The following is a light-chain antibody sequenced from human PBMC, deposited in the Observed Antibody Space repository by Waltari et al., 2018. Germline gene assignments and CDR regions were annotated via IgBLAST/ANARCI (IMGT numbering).Light chain of an antibody. J-gene: IGKJ5*01. Sequence: ELVLTQSLATLSLSPVERATLSCRASQTISSNLAWYQQKRGQAPRLLIYDASARATGIPATFSGSGSGTEFTLTIDSLQSEDFAVYYCQQYDDWPVTFGQGTRLEI. CDR1: QTISSN. CDR2: DAS. V-gene: IGKV3-15*01. CDR3: QQYDDWPVT.